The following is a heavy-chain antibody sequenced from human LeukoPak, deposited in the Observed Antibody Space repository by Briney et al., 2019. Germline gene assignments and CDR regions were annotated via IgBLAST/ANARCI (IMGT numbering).Heavy chain of an antibody. CDR3: ARDYWGSLDY. D-gene: IGHD3-16*01. CDR1: GFTFSSYW. CDR2: INSDGGYT. J-gene: IGHJ4*02. V-gene: IGHV3-74*01. Sequence: GGSLRLSCAASGFTFSSYWMNWVRQAPGKGLVWVSRINSDGGYTNYADSVRGRFTISRDNAKNTLYLQINSLRAEDTAVYFCARDYWGSLDYWGQGTLVTVSS.